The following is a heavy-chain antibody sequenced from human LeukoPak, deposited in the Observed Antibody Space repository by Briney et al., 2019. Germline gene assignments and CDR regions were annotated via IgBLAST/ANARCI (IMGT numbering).Heavy chain of an antibody. Sequence: SETLSLTCNVSGGSIRSSNYYWGWIRQPPGKGLEWIGIIYYSGSTYYNPSLKSRVTISVDTSKNQFSLKLSSVTAADTAVYYCARCEGGLLWFGDPKIDYWGQGTLVTVSS. CDR3: ARCEGGLLWFGDPKIDY. CDR2: IYYSGST. J-gene: IGHJ4*02. D-gene: IGHD3-10*01. V-gene: IGHV4-39*01. CDR1: GGSIRSSNYY.